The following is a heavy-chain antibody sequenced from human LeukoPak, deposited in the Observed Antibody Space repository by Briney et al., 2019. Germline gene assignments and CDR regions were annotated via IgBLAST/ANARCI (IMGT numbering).Heavy chain of an antibody. Sequence: SETLSLTCTVSGGSISSSSYSWGWIRQPPGKGLEWIGSIYYSGSTYYNPSLKSRVTISVDTSKNQFSLKLSSVTAADTAVYYCARHHYDFWSGSTNWFDPWGQGALVTVSS. CDR3: ARHHYDFWSGSTNWFDP. V-gene: IGHV4-39*01. CDR1: GGSISSSSYS. CDR2: IYYSGST. D-gene: IGHD3-3*01. J-gene: IGHJ5*02.